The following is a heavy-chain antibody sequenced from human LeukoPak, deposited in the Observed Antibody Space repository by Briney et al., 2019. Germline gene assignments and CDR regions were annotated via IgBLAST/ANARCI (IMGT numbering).Heavy chain of an antibody. Sequence: SETLSLTCAVYGGSFSGYCWSWIRQPPGKGLEWIGEINHSGSTNYNPSLKSRVTISVDTSKNQFSLKLSSVTAADTAVYYCARGDYGSGVYGMDVWGQGTTVTVSS. CDR2: INHSGST. CDR1: GGSFSGYC. J-gene: IGHJ6*02. D-gene: IGHD3-10*01. V-gene: IGHV4-34*01. CDR3: ARGDYGSGVYGMDV.